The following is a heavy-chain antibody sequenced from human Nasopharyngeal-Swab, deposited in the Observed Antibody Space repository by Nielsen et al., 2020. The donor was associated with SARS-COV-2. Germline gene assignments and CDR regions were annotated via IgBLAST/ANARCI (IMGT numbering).Heavy chain of an antibody. CDR2: IYRDGGT. CDR3: ASDGLSLNTFEN. CDR1: GFLFSSYG. V-gene: IGHV3-53*01. J-gene: IGHJ3*02. Sequence: GESLKISCAASGFLFSSYGMNWVRQAPGKGLEWVSVIYRDGGTYYVDSVKGRFTISRDNSKDTLYLQMNRMRVEDTAIYYCASDGLSLNTFENWGQGTMVTVSS. D-gene: IGHD2/OR15-2a*01.